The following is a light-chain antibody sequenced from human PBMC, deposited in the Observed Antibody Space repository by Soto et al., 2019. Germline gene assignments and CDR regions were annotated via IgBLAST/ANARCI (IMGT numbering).Light chain of an antibody. Sequence: DIQLTQSPSFLSASVGDRVTITCRASQSISSYLNWYQQKPGKAPKRLIYAAYSLQSGVQSRFSGSGSGTEFTLTIRSLQPEEFATYYCIQHNSYPWTVGQGTKVDIK. V-gene: IGKV1-17*01. J-gene: IGKJ1*01. CDR2: AAY. CDR3: IQHNSYPWT. CDR1: QSISSY.